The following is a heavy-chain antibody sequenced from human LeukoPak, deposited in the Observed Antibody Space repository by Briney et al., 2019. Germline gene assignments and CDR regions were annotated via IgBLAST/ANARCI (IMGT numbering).Heavy chain of an antibody. V-gene: IGHV4-59*08. J-gene: IGHJ4*02. CDR2: IYNSGST. D-gene: IGHD1-1*01. Sequence: PSETLSLTCTVSSGSLSGSYWSWLRQPPGKGLEWIGYIYNSGSTNYNPSLKSRVAISVDTSKNQFSLKLSSVTAADTAVYYCARHEASTLSSLDNWGQGTLVTVSS. CDR3: ARHEASTLSSLDN. CDR1: SGSLSGSY.